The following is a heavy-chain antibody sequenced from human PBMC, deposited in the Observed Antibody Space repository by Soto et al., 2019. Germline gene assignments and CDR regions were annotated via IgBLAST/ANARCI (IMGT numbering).Heavy chain of an antibody. CDR3: ATGRSDSGWYEEQF. Sequence: PSETLSLTCTVSNDSIRSGTYYWAWIRQPPGRGLEWMGSLSYLGTTDYNPSLKSRVTISKDASKNQFSLKLTSVTAADTAVYYCATGRSDSGWYEEQFWGRGTLVTVSS. V-gene: IGHV4-39*01. CDR2: LSYLGTT. D-gene: IGHD6-19*01. CDR1: NDSIRSGTYY. J-gene: IGHJ4*02.